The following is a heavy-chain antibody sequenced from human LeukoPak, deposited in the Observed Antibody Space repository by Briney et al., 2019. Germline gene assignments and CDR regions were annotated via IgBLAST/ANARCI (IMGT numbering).Heavy chain of an antibody. Sequence: GGSLRLSCAASELTFSSHWMHWVRQAPGKGLVWVSRITNDGSSTTYADSVKGRFTISRDNAKNMLYLQVNSLRAEDTAVYYCAKVRSSGWHEPYHYYGMDVWGQGTTVIVSS. CDR3: AKVRSSGWHEPYHYYGMDV. J-gene: IGHJ6*02. CDR1: ELTFSSHW. D-gene: IGHD6-19*01. V-gene: IGHV3-74*01. CDR2: ITNDGSST.